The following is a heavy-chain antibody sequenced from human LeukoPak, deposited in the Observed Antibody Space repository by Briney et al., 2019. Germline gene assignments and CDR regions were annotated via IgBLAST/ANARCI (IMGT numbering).Heavy chain of an antibody. CDR3: ARGPGSYRCDP. CDR1: GFTVSSNY. Sequence: GGSLRLSCAASGFTVSSNYMSWVRQAPGKGLEWISVIDSGGSTYYADSLKGRFTISRDNSKNTLYLQMNSLRAEDTALYYCARGPGSYRCDPWGQGTLVTVSS. V-gene: IGHV3-66*01. CDR2: IDSGGST. D-gene: IGHD3-10*01. J-gene: IGHJ5*02.